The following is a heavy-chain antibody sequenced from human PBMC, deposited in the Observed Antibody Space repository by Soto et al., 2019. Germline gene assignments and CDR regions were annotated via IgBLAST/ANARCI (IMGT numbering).Heavy chain of an antibody. CDR3: ARHERSGHEMYYFDY. D-gene: IGHD5-12*01. Sequence: SETLSLTCTVSGGSISSYYWSWIRQPPGKGLEWIGYIYYSGSTNYNPSLKSRVTISVDTSKNQFSLKLSSVTAADTAVYYCARHERSGHEMYYFDYWGQGTLVTVSS. V-gene: IGHV4-59*01. CDR2: IYYSGST. J-gene: IGHJ4*02. CDR1: GGSISSYY.